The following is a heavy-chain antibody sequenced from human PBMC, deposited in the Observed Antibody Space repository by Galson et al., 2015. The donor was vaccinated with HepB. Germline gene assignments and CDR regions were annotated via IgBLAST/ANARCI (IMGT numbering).Heavy chain of an antibody. D-gene: IGHD2/OR15-2a*01. J-gene: IGHJ3*02. CDR2: MNPHSGHT. Sequence: SVKVSCKASGYTFTSYDINWVRQATGQGLEWMGWMNPHSGHTGYARKFQGGVTMTRNTSISTAYMDLSSLRSEDTAVYYCVRLSYDSAFDIWGQGTMVIVSS. CDR1: GYTFTSYD. V-gene: IGHV1-8*01. CDR3: VRLSYDSAFDI.